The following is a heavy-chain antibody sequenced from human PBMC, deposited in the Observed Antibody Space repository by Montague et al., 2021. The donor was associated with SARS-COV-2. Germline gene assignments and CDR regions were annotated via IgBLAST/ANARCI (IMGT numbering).Heavy chain of an antibody. CDR3: AKGGDLMAGLAGS. D-gene: IGHD6-19*01. V-gene: IGHV3-11*05. J-gene: IGHJ5*02. CDR1: GFSFTGSY. CDR2: INPSSTDI. Sequence: SLRLSCAASGFSFTGSYMTWIRQGPRKGLEWVSFINPSSTDIKYADSLRGRFTIFRDNTKNVVYLEMHDLRAEDTAMYYCAKGGDLMAGLAGSWGQGTLVTVSS.